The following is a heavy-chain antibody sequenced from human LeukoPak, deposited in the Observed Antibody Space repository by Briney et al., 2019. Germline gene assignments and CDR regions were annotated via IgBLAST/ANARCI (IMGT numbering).Heavy chain of an antibody. J-gene: IGHJ5*02. Sequence: SETLSLTCAVYGGSFSGYYCSWIRQPPGNGLEWIGEINHSGSTNYNPSLKSRVTISVDTSKNQFSLKLSSVTAADTAVYYCAREPERAAAGQDWFDPWGQGTLVTVSS. CDR3: AREPERAAAGQDWFDP. V-gene: IGHV4-34*01. CDR1: GGSFSGYY. CDR2: INHSGST. D-gene: IGHD6-13*01.